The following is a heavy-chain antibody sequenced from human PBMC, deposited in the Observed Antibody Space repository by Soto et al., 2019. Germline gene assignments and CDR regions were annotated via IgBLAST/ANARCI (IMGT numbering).Heavy chain of an antibody. J-gene: IGHJ4*02. CDR3: AKRGEKTARTFDC. D-gene: IGHD2-21*02. Sequence: PVGSLRLSCAASGFTFSNYGMSWVRQAPGKGLEWVSTFGSSGNTYYADSVKGRFTISRDNSRNTLYLQMSSMRAEDTAIYYCAKRGEKTARTFDCWGQGTLVTVSS. V-gene: IGHV3-23*01. CDR2: FGSSGNT. CDR1: GFTFSNYG.